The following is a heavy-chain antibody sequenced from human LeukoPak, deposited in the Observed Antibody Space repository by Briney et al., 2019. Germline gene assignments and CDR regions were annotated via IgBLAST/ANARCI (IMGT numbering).Heavy chain of an antibody. J-gene: IGHJ4*02. D-gene: IGHD2-15*01. CDR1: GFTFSSYA. Sequence: GGSLRLSCAASGFTFSSYAMSWVRQAPGKGLEWVSAISGSDTGTYYADSVRGRFTISRDNSKIMLFLQMNSLRAEDTAVYYCAKAPAGHCSGVICYPLDNWGQGILVSVSS. CDR2: ISGSDTGT. CDR3: AKAPAGHCSGVICYPLDN. V-gene: IGHV3-23*01.